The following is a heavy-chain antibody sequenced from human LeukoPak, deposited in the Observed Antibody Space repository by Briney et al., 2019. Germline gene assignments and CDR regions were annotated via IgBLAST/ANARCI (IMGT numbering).Heavy chain of an antibody. CDR2: IGGDSGGI. D-gene: IGHD1-14*01. V-gene: IGHV3-23*01. CDR1: GFTFSDYY. Sequence: GGSLRLSCAASGFTFSDYYMSWIRQAPGKGLEWVSVIGGDSGGIQYADSVKGRFTISRDNSKNALYLQMSSLRADDTAVYYCAKYRTTSAPPRNFDYWGQGTLVTVSS. CDR3: AKYRTTSAPPRNFDY. J-gene: IGHJ4*02.